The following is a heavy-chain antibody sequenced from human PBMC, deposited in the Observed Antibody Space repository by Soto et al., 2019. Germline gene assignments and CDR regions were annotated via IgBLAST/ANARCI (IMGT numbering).Heavy chain of an antibody. J-gene: IGHJ4*02. CDR1: GFTFRIYG. D-gene: IGHD5-12*01. V-gene: IGHV3-33*01. CDR3: ARGNSGYDSCNDY. Sequence: GGSLRLSCAASGFTFRIYGMHWVRQAPGKGLEWVAIIWYDGSNQYYADSVKGRFTISRDNSKNTLYLEMNSLRVEDTAIYYWARGNSGYDSCNDYWGQGTPVTVSS. CDR2: IWYDGSNQ.